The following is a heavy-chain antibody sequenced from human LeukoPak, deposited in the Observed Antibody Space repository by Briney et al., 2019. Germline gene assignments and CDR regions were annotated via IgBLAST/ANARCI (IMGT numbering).Heavy chain of an antibody. CDR1: GFTFSSHA. D-gene: IGHD3-10*01. V-gene: IGHV3-48*02. CDR2: ISSSSSTI. J-gene: IGHJ4*02. CDR3: ARDGITMVRGVMIDFDY. Sequence: GGSLRLSCATSGFTFSSHAMNWVRQAPGQGLEWVSYISSSSSTIYYADSVKGRFTISRDNAKNSVYLQMSSLRDEDTAVYYCARDGITMVRGVMIDFDYWGQGTRVTVSS.